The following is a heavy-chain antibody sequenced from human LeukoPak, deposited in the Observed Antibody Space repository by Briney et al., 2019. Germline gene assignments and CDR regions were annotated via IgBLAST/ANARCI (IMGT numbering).Heavy chain of an antibody. CDR3: ARGRPGSYRGHFDY. J-gene: IGHJ4*02. D-gene: IGHD1-26*01. CDR1: GFTFSSYN. Sequence: PGGSLRLSCAASGFTFSSYNMNWVRQAPGKGLEWVSSISSSSGYIYYAASVKGRFTISRDNAKNSLYLQMTSLGAEDTAVYYCARGRPGSYRGHFDYWGQGTLVTVSS. CDR2: ISSSSGYI. V-gene: IGHV3-21*01.